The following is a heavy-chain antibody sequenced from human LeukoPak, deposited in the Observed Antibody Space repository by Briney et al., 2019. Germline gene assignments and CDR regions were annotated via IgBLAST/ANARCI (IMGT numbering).Heavy chain of an antibody. CDR3: ASSSAKYSFDY. CDR2: IYTSGST. J-gene: IGHJ4*02. D-gene: IGHD6-6*01. CDR1: GGSISSYY. Sequence: SETLTLTCTVSGGSISSYYWSWIRQPAGKGLEWIGRIYTSGSTNYNPSLKSRVTMSVDTSKNQFSLKLSSVTAADTAVYYCASSSAKYSFDYWGQGTLATVSS. V-gene: IGHV4-4*07.